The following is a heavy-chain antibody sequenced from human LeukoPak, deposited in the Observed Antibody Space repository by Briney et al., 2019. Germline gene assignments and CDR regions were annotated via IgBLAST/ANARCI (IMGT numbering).Heavy chain of an antibody. D-gene: IGHD4-17*01. CDR1: GFTFSSYG. J-gene: IGHJ4*02. V-gene: IGHV3-30*02. CDR2: IRYDGSNK. Sequence: GGSLRLSCAASGFTFSSYGMHWVRQAPGKGLEWVAFIRYDGSNKYYADSAKGRFTISRDNSKNTLYLQMNSLRAEDTAVYYCAISVGEATVTTGSDYWGQGTLVTVSS. CDR3: AISVGEATVTTGSDY.